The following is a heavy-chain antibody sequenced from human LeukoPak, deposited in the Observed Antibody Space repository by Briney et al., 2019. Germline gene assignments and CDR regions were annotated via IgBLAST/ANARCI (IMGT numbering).Heavy chain of an antibody. Sequence: SETLSLTCTVSGGSISSSSYYWGWIRQPPGKGLEWIGSIYYSGSTYYNPSLKSRVTISVDTSKNQFSLKLSSVTAADTAVYYCARLGGWLVSYNWFDPWGQGTLVTVSS. CDR1: GGSISSSSYY. CDR2: IYYSGST. V-gene: IGHV4-39*01. J-gene: IGHJ5*02. CDR3: ARLGGWLVSYNWFDP. D-gene: IGHD6-19*01.